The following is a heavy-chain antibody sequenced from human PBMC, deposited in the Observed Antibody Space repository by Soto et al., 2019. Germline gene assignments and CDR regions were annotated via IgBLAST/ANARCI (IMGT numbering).Heavy chain of an antibody. CDR2: ISSSSSYI. V-gene: IGHV3-21*01. J-gene: IGHJ4*02. Sequence: GGSLRLSCAASGFTFSSYSMNWVRQAPGKGLEWVSSISSSSSYIYYADSVKGRFTISRDNAKNSLYLQMNSLRAEDTAVYYCARYLRLGYCSSARCAKPFDYWGQGTLVTVSS. D-gene: IGHD2-2*01. CDR3: ARYLRLGYCSSARCAKPFDY. CDR1: GFTFSSYS.